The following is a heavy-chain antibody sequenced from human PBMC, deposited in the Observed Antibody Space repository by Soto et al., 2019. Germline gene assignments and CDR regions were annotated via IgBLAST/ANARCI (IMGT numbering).Heavy chain of an antibody. CDR3: ARDLTDDVIAAAGTFDY. CDR2: ISSSSSTI. D-gene: IGHD6-13*01. V-gene: IGHV3-48*01. Sequence: GGSLRLSCAASGFTFSSYSMNWVRQAPGKGLEWVSYISSSSSTIYYADSVKGRFTISRDNAKNSLYLQMNSLRAEDTAVYYCARDLTDDVIAAAGTFDYWGQGTLVTVSS. CDR1: GFTFSSYS. J-gene: IGHJ4*02.